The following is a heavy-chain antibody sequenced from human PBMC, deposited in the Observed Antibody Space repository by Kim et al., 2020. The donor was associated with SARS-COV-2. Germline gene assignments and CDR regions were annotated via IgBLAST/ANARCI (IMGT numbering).Heavy chain of an antibody. J-gene: IGHJ5*02. V-gene: IGHV7-4-1*02. CDR1: GYTFTSYA. CDR3: ARAGYYYDSSGPRWFDP. Sequence: ASVKVSCKASGYTFTSYAMNWVRQAPGQGLEWMGWINTNTGNPTYAQGFTGRFVFSLDTSVSTAYLQISSLKAEDTAVYYCARAGYYYDSSGPRWFDPWGQGTLVTVSS. D-gene: IGHD3-22*01. CDR2: INTNTGNP.